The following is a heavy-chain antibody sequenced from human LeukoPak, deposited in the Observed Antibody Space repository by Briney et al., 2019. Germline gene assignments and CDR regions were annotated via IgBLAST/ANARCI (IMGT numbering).Heavy chain of an antibody. Sequence: PSETLSLTCTVSGGSISSYYWSWLRQPPEKGLEWIGYIYYSGSTNYNPSLKSRVTISVDTSKNQFSLKLSSVTAADTAVYYCARVKGYDYVWGSYRRPHYYFDYWGQGTLVTVSS. V-gene: IGHV4-59*01. CDR2: IYYSGST. CDR3: ARVKGYDYVWGSYRRPHYYFDY. J-gene: IGHJ4*02. CDR1: GGSISSYY. D-gene: IGHD3-16*02.